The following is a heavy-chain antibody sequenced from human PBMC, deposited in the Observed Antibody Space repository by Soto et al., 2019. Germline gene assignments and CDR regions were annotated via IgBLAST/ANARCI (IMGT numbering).Heavy chain of an antibody. CDR2: INAGNGNT. J-gene: IGHJ3*02. D-gene: IGHD6-19*01. CDR3: ARGVSGWYAFDI. Sequence: ASVKVSCKASGYTFTSYAMHWVRQAPGQRLEWMGWINAGNGNTKYSQKFQGRVTITRDTSASTAYMELSSLRYEDTAVYYCARGVSGWYAFDIWGQGTMVTVSS. V-gene: IGHV1-3*01. CDR1: GYTFTSYA.